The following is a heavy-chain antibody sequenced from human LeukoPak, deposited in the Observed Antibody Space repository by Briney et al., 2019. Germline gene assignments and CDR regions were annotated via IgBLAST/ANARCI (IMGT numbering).Heavy chain of an antibody. D-gene: IGHD6-19*01. V-gene: IGHV1-46*01. CDR2: IKPSGGST. Sequence: ASVKVSCMASGYTFTSYYMHWVRQAPGQGLEWMGIIKPSGGSTSYAQKFQGRVTMTRDTSTSTVYMELSSLRSEDTAVYYCASAVAGMGDYFDYWGQGTLVTVSS. J-gene: IGHJ4*02. CDR1: GYTFTSYY. CDR3: ASAVAGMGDYFDY.